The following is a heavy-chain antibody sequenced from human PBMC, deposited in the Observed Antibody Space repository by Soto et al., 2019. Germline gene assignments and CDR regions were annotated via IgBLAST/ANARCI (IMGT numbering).Heavy chain of an antibody. CDR2: ISSNGGST. CDR3: AIDSTRGTDV. D-gene: IGHD2-2*01. J-gene: IGHJ6*02. CDR1: GFTFSSYA. Sequence: GGSLRLSCSASGFTFSSYAMHWVRQAPGKGLEYVSAISSNGGSTYYADSVKGRFTISRDNSKNTLYLQMNSLRPEDTAVYYCAIDSTRGTDVWGQGTTVTVSS. V-gene: IGHV3-64*04.